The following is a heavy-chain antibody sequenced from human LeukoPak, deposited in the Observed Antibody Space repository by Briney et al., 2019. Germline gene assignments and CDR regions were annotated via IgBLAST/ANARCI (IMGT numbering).Heavy chain of an antibody. CDR2: INHSGST. CDR1: GGSFSGYY. J-gene: IGHJ4*02. CDR3: ARAATRASVRLWFLVY. Sequence: SETLSLTSADYGGSFSGYYWSRIRQPPGKGLEWIGEINHSGSTNYNPSLKSRVTISVDTSKNQSSLKLSSVTAADTAVYYCARAATRASVRLWFLVYWGQGTLVTVSS. D-gene: IGHD5-18*01. V-gene: IGHV4-34*01.